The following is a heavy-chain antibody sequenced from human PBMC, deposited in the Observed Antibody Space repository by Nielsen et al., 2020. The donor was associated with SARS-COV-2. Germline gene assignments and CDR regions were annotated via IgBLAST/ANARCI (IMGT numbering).Heavy chain of an antibody. CDR3: AREYGVTMVRGVIPYNWFDP. D-gene: IGHD3-10*01. V-gene: IGHV4-30-4*01. Sequence: RQAPGKGLEWIGYIYYSGSTYYNPSLKSRVTISVDTSKNQFSLKLSSVTAADTAVYYCAREYGVTMVRGVIPYNWFDPWGQGTLVTVSS. CDR2: IYYSGST. J-gene: IGHJ5*02.